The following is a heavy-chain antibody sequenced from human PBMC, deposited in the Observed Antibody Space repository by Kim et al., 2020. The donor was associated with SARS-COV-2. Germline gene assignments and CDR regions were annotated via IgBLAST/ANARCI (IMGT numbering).Heavy chain of an antibody. CDR2: INAGNGNT. V-gene: IGHV1-3*01. J-gene: IGHJ6*02. D-gene: IGHD3-10*01. CDR1: GYTFTSYA. Sequence: ASVKVSCKASGYTFTSYAMHWVRQAPGQRLEWMGWINAGNGNTKYSQKFQGRVTITRDTSASTAYMELSSLRSEDTAVYYCARSPMVRGVGTYYYGMDVWGQGTTVTVSS. CDR3: ARSPMVRGVGTYYYGMDV.